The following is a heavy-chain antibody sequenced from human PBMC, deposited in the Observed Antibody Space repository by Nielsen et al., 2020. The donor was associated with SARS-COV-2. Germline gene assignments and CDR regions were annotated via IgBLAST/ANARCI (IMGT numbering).Heavy chain of an antibody. D-gene: IGHD6-19*01. Sequence: SETLSLTCTVSGGSISSGGSSWSWIRQHPGKGLEWIASRHYNGNTYYNPSLHRPMISVDTSKNEFSLRLTSVTAVDTALYYCARGAGWFDPWGQGTRVTVSS. CDR2: RHYNGNT. J-gene: IGHJ5*02. CDR3: ARGAGWFDP. CDR1: GGSISSGGSS. V-gene: IGHV4-31*03.